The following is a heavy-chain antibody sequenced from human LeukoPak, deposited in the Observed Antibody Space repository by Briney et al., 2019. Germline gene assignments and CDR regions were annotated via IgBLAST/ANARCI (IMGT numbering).Heavy chain of an antibody. J-gene: IGHJ5*02. CDR1: GGSISDYY. CDR2: VHYIGNT. Sequence: SETLSLTCTVSGGSISDYYWSWIRQPPGKGLEWIGYVHYIGNTNYNPSLKSRVIISLDTPNNQFSLKLNSVTAADTAVFFCARGSGCHEPSYCLDPWGQGMLVTLS. CDR3: ARGSGCHEPSYCLDP. V-gene: IGHV4-59*01. D-gene: IGHD2-2*01.